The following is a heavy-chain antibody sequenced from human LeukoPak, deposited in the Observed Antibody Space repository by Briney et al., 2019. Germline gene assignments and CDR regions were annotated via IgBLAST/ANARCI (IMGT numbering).Heavy chain of an antibody. CDR2: IKQDGSEK. CDR3: ARLREITFGGVIGIDY. CDR1: GLTFSTYW. V-gene: IGHV3-7*01. D-gene: IGHD3-16*02. J-gene: IGHJ4*02. Sequence: GGSLRLSCAASGLTFSTYWMSWVRQAPGKGLEWVANIKQDGSEKYYVDSVKGRFTISRDNAKNSLYLQMNSLRAEDTAVYYCARLREITFGGVIGIDYWGQGTLVTVSS.